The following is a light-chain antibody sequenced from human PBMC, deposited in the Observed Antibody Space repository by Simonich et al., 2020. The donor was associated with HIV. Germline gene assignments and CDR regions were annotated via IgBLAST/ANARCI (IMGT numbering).Light chain of an antibody. J-gene: IGKJ1*01. CDR2: EIF. CDR3: MQSIQLPRT. Sequence: EIVMTQTPLSLSVTPGQPASISCKSSRSLLYSDGKTYLYWYLQKPGQSPQPLIYEIFNRFSGVPDRFSGSGSGTDFTLKISRVEAEDVGVYYCMQSIQLPRTFGQGTKVEIK. CDR1: RSLLYSDGKTY. V-gene: IGKV2D-29*02.